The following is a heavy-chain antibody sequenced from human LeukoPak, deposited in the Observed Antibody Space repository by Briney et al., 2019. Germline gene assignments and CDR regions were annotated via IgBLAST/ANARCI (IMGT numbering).Heavy chain of an antibody. J-gene: IGHJ4*02. CDR2: IRYDGSNK. Sequence: PGGSLRLSCAASGFTFSSYSMNWVRQAPGKGLEWVAFIRYDGSNKYYADSVKGRFTISRDNSKNTLYLQMNSLRAEDTAVYYCAKDRYYGSGDFDYWGQGTLVTVSS. V-gene: IGHV3-30*02. D-gene: IGHD3-10*01. CDR3: AKDRYYGSGDFDY. CDR1: GFTFSSYS.